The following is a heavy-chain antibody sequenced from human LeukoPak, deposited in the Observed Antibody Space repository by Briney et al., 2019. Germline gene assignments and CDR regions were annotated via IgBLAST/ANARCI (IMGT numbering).Heavy chain of an antibody. J-gene: IGHJ4*02. CDR3: ASDRVTTEY. D-gene: IGHD4-11*01. V-gene: IGHV3-74*01. Sequence: GGSLRLSCAASGFTFSTYWMHWVRQGPGKGLVWVSRINSDGTTTDYADSVKGRFTISRDNARNTLYLQMNSLRAEDTAVYYCASDRVTTEYWGQGTLVTVSS. CDR1: GFTFSTYW. CDR2: INSDGTTT.